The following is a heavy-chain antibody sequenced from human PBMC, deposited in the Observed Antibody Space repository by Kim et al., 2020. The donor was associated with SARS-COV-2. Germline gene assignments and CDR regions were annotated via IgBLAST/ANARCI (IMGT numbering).Heavy chain of an antibody. D-gene: IGHD3-10*01. CDR1: GYPFSTYG. CDR2: ISTYNGNT. J-gene: IGHJ6*02. V-gene: IGHV1-18*01. CDR3: ARVWFGELSGYYYYGVDV. Sequence: ASVKVSCKASGYPFSTYGFTWVRQATGQGLEWMGWISTYNGNTNYAQKLQGRVTMTTDTSTTTAYMELRTLRSDDTAVYYCARVWFGELSGYYYYGVDVWGQGTTVTVSS.